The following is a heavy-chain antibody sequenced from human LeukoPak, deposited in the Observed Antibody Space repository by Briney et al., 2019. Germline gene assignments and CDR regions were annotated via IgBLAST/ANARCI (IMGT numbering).Heavy chain of an antibody. D-gene: IGHD4-11*01. V-gene: IGHV3-49*05. Sequence: KPGRSLRLSCTASGFTFGDYAMSWFRQAPGKGLGWVGFIRNRPNGGTTEYAASVKGRFTISRDDSKSIAYLQMNSLKIEDTAVYYCTRGDYSNYDYWGQGTLVTVSS. CDR3: TRGDYSNYDY. J-gene: IGHJ4*02. CDR2: IRNRPNGGTT. CDR1: GFTFGDYA.